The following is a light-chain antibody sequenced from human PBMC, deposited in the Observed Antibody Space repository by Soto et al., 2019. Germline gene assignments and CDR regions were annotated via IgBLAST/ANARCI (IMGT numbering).Light chain of an antibody. V-gene: IGKV1-5*03. CDR3: QQYNRLYT. CDR2: KAS. Sequence: DIQMTQSPSTLSASVGDRVTITCRASQSVSSWLAWYQQKPGKAPKLLIYKASSLDSGVPSRFSGSGSGTEFTLTISRLQHDDSATYCHQQYNRLYTFGQGTKLEIK. CDR1: QSVSSW. J-gene: IGKJ2*01.